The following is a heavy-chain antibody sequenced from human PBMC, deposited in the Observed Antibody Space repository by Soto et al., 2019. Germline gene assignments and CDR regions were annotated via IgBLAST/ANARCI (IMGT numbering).Heavy chain of an antibody. V-gene: IGHV4-30-2*01. J-gene: IGHJ4*02. CDR3: ARGMTTVTTIDY. CDR2: IYHSGST. Sequence: QLQLQESGSGLVKPSQTLSHTCAVSGGSISSGGYSWSWIRQPPGKGLEWIGYIYHSGSTYYNPSLKSRVTISVDRSKNQFSLKLSSVTAADTAVYYCARGMTTVTTIDYWGQGTLVTVSS. D-gene: IGHD4-4*01. CDR1: GGSISSGGYS.